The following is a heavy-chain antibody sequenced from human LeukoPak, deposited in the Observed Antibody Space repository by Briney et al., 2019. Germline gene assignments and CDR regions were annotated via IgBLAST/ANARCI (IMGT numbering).Heavy chain of an antibody. D-gene: IGHD3-3*01. CDR3: ARHRHPLGEWLLPYDY. CDR1: GGSISSSSYY. J-gene: IGHJ4*02. CDR2: IYYSGST. V-gene: IGHV4-39*01. Sequence: SETLSLTCTVSGGSISSSSYYWGWIRQPPGKGLEWIGSIYYSGSTYYNPSLKSRVTISVDTSKNQFSLKLSSVTAADTAVYYCARHRHPLGEWLLPYDYWGQGTLVTVSP.